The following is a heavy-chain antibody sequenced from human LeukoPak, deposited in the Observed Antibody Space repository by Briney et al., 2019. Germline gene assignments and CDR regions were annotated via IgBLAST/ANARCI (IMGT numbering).Heavy chain of an antibody. CDR3: ASTFSGSYYFDY. CDR1: GGSFSGYY. V-gene: IGHV4-59*01. CDR2: IYYSGST. Sequence: SETLSLTCAVYGGSFSGYYWSWIRQPPGKGLEWIGYIYYSGSTNYNPSLKSRVTISVDTSKNQFSLKLSSVTAADTAVYYCASTFSGSYYFDYWGQGTLVTVSS. J-gene: IGHJ4*02. D-gene: IGHD1-26*01.